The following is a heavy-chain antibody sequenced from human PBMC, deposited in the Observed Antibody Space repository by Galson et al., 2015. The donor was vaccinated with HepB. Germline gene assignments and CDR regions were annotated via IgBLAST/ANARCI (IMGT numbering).Heavy chain of an antibody. J-gene: IGHJ4*02. V-gene: IGHV3-23*01. D-gene: IGHD6-13*01. CDR3: AKDISSSWRRFDY. Sequence: SLRLSCAASGFTFSSYAVSWVRQAPGKWLEWVSAISGSGGSTYYADSVKGRFTISRDNSKNTLYLQINSLRAEDTAVYYCAKDISSSWRRFDYWGQGTLVTVSS. CDR1: GFTFSSYA. CDR2: ISGSGGST.